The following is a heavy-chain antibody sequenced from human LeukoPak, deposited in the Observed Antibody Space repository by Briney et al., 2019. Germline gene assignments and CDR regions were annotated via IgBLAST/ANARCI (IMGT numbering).Heavy chain of an antibody. J-gene: IGHJ2*01. CDR1: GYTFTGYY. CDR2: ISAKNGDT. V-gene: IGHV1-18*04. Sequence: ASVKVSCKASGYTFTGYYMHWVRQAPGQGLEWMGWISAKNGDTKYAQKVQGRVIMTRDTSTSTAYMELRSLRSDDTAVYYCARVPLFDSSGYYLSWYFDLWGRGTLVTVSS. D-gene: IGHD3-22*01. CDR3: ARVPLFDSSGYYLSWYFDL.